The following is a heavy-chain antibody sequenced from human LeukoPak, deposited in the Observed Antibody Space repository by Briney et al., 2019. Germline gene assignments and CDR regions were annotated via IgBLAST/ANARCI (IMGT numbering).Heavy chain of an antibody. CDR2: IYYSGST. Sequence: SETLSLTCTVSGGSITSSSYYWGWIRQPPGKGLEWIGSIYYSGSTYYNPSLKSRVTISVDTSKNQFSLKLSSVTAADTAVYYCARSSRQDDAFDIWGQGTMVTVSS. V-gene: IGHV4-39*07. J-gene: IGHJ3*02. CDR3: ARSSRQDDAFDI. D-gene: IGHD3-10*01. CDR1: GGSITSSSYY.